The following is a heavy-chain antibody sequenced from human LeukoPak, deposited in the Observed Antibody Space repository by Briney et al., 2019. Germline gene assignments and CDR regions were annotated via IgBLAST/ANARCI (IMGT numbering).Heavy chain of an antibody. CDR1: GGSFSGYY. J-gene: IGHJ4*02. D-gene: IGHD4-17*01. Sequence: SETLSLTCAVYGGSFSGYYWSWIRQPPGKGLEWIGEINHSGSNNYNPSLKSRVTISVDTSKNQFSLKLSSVTAADAAVYYCAREDTVTRVLDYWGRGTLVTVSA. CDR3: AREDTVTRVLDY. CDR2: INHSGSN. V-gene: IGHV4-34*01.